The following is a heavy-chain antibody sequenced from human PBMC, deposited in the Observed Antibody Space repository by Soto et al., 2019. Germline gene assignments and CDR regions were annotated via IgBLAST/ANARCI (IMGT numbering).Heavy chain of an antibody. CDR3: ARDIGYCSSTSCYGVDGMDV. V-gene: IGHV4-31*03. J-gene: IGHJ6*02. CDR2: IYYSGST. CDR1: GGSISSGGYY. D-gene: IGHD2-2*01. Sequence: QVQLQESGPGLVKPSQTLSLTCTVSGGSISSGGYYWSWIRQHPGKGLEWIGYIYYSGSTYYNPSLKSRVNRSVGTSKNQFSLKLSSVTAADTAVYYCARDIGYCSSTSCYGVDGMDVWGQGTTVTVSS.